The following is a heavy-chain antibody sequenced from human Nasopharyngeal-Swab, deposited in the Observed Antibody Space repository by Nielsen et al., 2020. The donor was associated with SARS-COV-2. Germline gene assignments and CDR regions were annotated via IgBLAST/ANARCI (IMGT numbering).Heavy chain of an antibody. CDR1: GFTFSSYW. CDR2: LYTDGITA. CDR3: ARDSYTNGLVKTF. V-gene: IGHV3-74*01. J-gene: IGHJ4*02. Sequence: GGSLRLSCAASGFTFSSYWIHWVRQAPGKGLVWVSRLYTDGITANYADSVKGRFTISRDNAKNSLYLQMNSLRAEDTAVYYCARDSYTNGLVKTFWGQGTLVTVSS. D-gene: IGHD4-11*01.